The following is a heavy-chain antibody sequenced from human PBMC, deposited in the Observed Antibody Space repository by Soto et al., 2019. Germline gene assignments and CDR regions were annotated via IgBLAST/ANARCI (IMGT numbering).Heavy chain of an antibody. CDR3: ARSGYYYPLDFDH. CDR1: GFTFSSSA. V-gene: IGHV3-23*01. CDR2: ISSSGGST. Sequence: GGSLRLSCAASGFTFSSSAMSWVRQAPGKGLEWVSAISSSGGSTYYADTVKGRFTVSRDNSKNTLYLQMNSLRAEDTAVYYCARSGYYYPLDFDHWGQGNLVTVSS. D-gene: IGHD3-22*01. J-gene: IGHJ4*02.